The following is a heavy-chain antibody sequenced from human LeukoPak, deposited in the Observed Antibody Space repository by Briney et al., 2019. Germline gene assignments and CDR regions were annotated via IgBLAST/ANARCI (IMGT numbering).Heavy chain of an antibody. J-gene: IGHJ4*02. V-gene: IGHV3-30*04. CDR1: GFTFSSYA. CDR3: AKDLRFGDRIDY. Sequence: GGSLRLSCAASGFTFSSYAMHWVRQAPGKGLEWVAVISYDGSNKYYADSVKGRFTISRDNSKNTLYLQMNSLRAEDTAVYYCAKDLRFGDRIDYWGQGTLVTVSS. CDR2: ISYDGSNK. D-gene: IGHD3-10*01.